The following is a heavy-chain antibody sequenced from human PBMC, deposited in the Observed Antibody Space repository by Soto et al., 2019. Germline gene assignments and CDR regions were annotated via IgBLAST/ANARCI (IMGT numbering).Heavy chain of an antibody. J-gene: IGHJ6*03. D-gene: IGHD5-12*01. V-gene: IGHV4-31*03. CDR3: ARDRFLRAATIRREYYMDV. Sequence: PSETLSLTCTVSGGSISSGGYYWSWIRQHPGKGLEWIGYIYYSGSTYYNPSLKSRVTISVDTSKNQFSLKLSSVTAADTAVYYCARDRFLRAATIRREYYMDVWGKGTTVTVSS. CDR1: GGSISSGGYY. CDR2: IYYSGST.